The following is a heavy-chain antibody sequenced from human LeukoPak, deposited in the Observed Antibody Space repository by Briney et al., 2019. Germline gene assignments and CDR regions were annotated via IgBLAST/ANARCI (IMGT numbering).Heavy chain of an antibody. Sequence: SETLSLTCTVSGGSISSSSYYWGWIRQPPGKGLEWIGYIYYSGSTNYNPSLKSRVTISVDTSKNQFSLKLSSVTAADTAVYYCARGYCSSTSCYYGFTDYYGMDVWGQGTTVTVSS. D-gene: IGHD2-2*01. CDR3: ARGYCSSTSCYYGFTDYYGMDV. J-gene: IGHJ6*02. CDR1: GGSISSSSYY. CDR2: IYYSGST. V-gene: IGHV4-61*05.